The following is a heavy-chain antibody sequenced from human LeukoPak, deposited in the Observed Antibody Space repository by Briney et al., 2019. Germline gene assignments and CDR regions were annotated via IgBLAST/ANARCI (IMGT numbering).Heavy chain of an antibody. CDR2: ITSDGSGT. J-gene: IGHJ4*02. CDR1: GFTFSSYS. Sequence: GGSLRLSCAGSGFTFSSYSMNWVRQAPGKGPVWLSQITSDGSGTTYADSVKGRFTISRDNAKNTLYLQMNSLRAEDTAVYFCARDYYGAEDYWGQGTLVTVSS. CDR3: ARDYYGAEDY. D-gene: IGHD4-17*01. V-gene: IGHV3-74*01.